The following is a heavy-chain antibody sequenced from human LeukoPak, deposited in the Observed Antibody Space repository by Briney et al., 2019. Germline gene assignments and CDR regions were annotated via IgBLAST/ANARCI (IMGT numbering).Heavy chain of an antibody. V-gene: IGHV1-18*01. J-gene: IGHJ6*03. D-gene: IGHD3-10*01. CDR3: VRDHHYYGSGKYDNPRGYYYYYMDV. CDR1: GYTFTSYG. CDR2: ISVYNGNT. Sequence: GASVKVSCKASGYTFTSYGISWVRQAPGQGREWMGWISVYNGNTNYAQKLQGRVTMTTDTSTSTAYMELRSLRSDDTAVYYCVRDHHYYGSGKYDNPRGYYYYYMDVWGKGTTVTISS.